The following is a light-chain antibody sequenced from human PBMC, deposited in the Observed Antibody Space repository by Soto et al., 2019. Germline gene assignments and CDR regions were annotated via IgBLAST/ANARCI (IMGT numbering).Light chain of an antibody. CDR3: SSYAGSNDRWV. V-gene: IGLV2-8*01. Sequence: QSALTQPPSASGSPGQSVTISCTGTSSDIGAYNYVSWDQQHPGKAPKLMIHEVSKRPSGVPDRFSGSKSGNTASLTVSGLQAEDEADYYCSSYAGSNDRWVFGGGTQLTVL. CDR2: EVS. CDR1: SSDIGAYNY. J-gene: IGLJ3*02.